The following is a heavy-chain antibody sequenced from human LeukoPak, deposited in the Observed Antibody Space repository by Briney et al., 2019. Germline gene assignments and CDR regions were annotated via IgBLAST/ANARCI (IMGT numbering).Heavy chain of an antibody. CDR1: GFTFSIYA. CDR2: LSYDGNEK. D-gene: IGHD4/OR15-4a*01. CDR3: ARRAGAYSHPYDY. Sequence: GRSLRLSCAASGFTFSIYAMHWVRQAPGKGLEWVAVLSYDGNEKYYTDSVRGRFTISRDNSKNTLYLQMNSLRAEDTAVYYCARRAGAYSHPYDYWGQGTLVTVSS. J-gene: IGHJ4*02. V-gene: IGHV3-30*14.